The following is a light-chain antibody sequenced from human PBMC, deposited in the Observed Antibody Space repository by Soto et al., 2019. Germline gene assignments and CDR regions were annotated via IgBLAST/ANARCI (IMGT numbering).Light chain of an antibody. J-gene: IGKJ3*01. CDR2: AAS. CDR1: QGIRNY. Sequence: DIQMTQPPPSLSASVGDRVTITCRASQGIRNYVAWYQQIPGKAPKLLIYAASTLQSGVPSRFSGSGSGTDFTLTINGLQPEDVATYSCQKYSSVPVFGPGTKVEIK. V-gene: IGKV1-27*01. CDR3: QKYSSVPV.